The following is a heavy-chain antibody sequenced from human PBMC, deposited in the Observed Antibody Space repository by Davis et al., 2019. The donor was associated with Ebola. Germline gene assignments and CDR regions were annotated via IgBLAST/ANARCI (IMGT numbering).Heavy chain of an antibody. J-gene: IGHJ6*02. V-gene: IGHV4-34*01. Sequence: SETLSLTCAVYGGSFSGYYWSWIRQPPGKGLEWIGEINHSGSTNYNPSLKSRVTISVDTSKNQFPLKLSSVTAADTAVYYCARVWRSGWSSYYYYYYGMDVWGQGTTVTVSS. CDR2: INHSGST. CDR3: ARVWRSGWSSYYYYYYGMDV. D-gene: IGHD6-19*01. CDR1: GGSFSGYY.